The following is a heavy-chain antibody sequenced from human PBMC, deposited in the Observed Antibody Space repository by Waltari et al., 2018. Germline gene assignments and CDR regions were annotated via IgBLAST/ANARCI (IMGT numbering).Heavy chain of an antibody. CDR3: ARGGDYDSMDGYFDY. J-gene: IGHJ4*02. V-gene: IGHV4-59*11. CDR2: IYYSGST. D-gene: IGHD3-3*01. CDR1: GGSIRSHY. Sequence: QVQLQESGPGLVKPSETLSLTCTVSGGSIRSHYWSWIRQPPGKGLEWSGYIYYSGSTNYNPSLKSRVTISVDTAKNQFSLKLSSVTAADTAVYYCARGGDYDSMDGYFDYWGQGTLVTVSS.